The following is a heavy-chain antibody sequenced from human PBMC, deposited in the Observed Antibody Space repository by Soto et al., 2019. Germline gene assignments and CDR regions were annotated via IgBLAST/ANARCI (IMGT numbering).Heavy chain of an antibody. Sequence: GGSLRLSCAASGFTVSSNYMSWVRQAPGKGLEWVSVIYSGGSTYYADSVKGRFTISRDNSKNTLYLQMNSLRAEDTAVYYCARGVYYDILTGYYNGDYLGKXTLVTV. J-gene: IGHJ4*02. D-gene: IGHD3-9*01. V-gene: IGHV3-66*01. CDR1: GFTVSSNY. CDR3: ARGVYYDILTGYYNGDY. CDR2: IYSGGST.